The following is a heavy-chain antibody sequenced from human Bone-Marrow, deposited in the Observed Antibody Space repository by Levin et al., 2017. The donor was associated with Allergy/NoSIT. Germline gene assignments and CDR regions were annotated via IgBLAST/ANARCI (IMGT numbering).Heavy chain of an antibody. CDR1: GFRFSDYW. D-gene: IGHD6-19*01. CDR2: IKPDGTEK. Sequence: GGSLRLSCATSGFRFSDYWLTWVRQAPGKGLEWVANIKPDGTEKYYADSVTGRFNISRDNAQNSLYLQMKYLSAEDTAVYYCASPYSSDWVCDIWGPGTMVTVSS. V-gene: IGHV3-7*01. J-gene: IGHJ3*02. CDR3: ASPYSSDWVCDI.